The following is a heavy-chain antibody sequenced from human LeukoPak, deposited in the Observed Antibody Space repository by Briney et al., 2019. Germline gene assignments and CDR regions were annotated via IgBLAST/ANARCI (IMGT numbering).Heavy chain of an antibody. CDR2: IKSKTDGGTT. CDR1: GFTFSNAW. J-gene: IGHJ4*02. V-gene: IGHV3-15*01. D-gene: IGHD3-22*01. CDR3: TRDTAEFYDSSGYAGD. Sequence: GGSLRLSCAASGFTFSNAWMNWVRQAPGKGLEWVGRIKSKTDGGTTDYAAPVKGRFTISRDDSKNTLYLQMNSLKTEDTAVYYCTRDTAEFYDSSGYAGDWGQGTLVTVSS.